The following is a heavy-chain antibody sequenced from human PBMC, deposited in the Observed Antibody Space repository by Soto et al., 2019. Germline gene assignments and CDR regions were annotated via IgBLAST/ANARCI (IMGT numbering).Heavy chain of an antibody. CDR3: VRDGGDERCFDP. CDR2: VYYIGST. CDR1: GDSVSSISYF. D-gene: IGHD2-21*02. Sequence: SDTLSLTCTVYGDSVSSISYFWSWIRQPPGKGLEWIGYVYYIGSTNYNPTLKSRVTMSVDTSKNQFSLNLSSVTAADTAVYYCVRDGGDERCFDPWGPGTLVTVSS. J-gene: IGHJ5*02. V-gene: IGHV4-61*01.